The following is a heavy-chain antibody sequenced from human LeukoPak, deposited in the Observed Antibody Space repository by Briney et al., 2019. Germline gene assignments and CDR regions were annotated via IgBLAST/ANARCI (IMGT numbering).Heavy chain of an antibody. Sequence: GGSLRLSCAASGFTFSSYSMNWVRQAPGKGLEWVSSISSSSSYIYYADSVKGRFTISRDNAKNSLYLQMNSLRAEDTAVYYCARDSVVATIVDWFDPWGQGTLVTVSP. J-gene: IGHJ5*02. V-gene: IGHV3-21*01. CDR3: ARDSVVATIVDWFDP. D-gene: IGHD5-12*01. CDR1: GFTFSSYS. CDR2: ISSSSSYI.